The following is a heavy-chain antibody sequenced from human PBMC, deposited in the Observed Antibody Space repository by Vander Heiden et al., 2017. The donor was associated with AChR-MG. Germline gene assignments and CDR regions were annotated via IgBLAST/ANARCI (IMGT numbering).Heavy chain of an antibody. D-gene: IGHD3-22*01. Sequence: EVQLVETGGGLIQPGGSLRLSCAASGFTVSSNYMSWVRQAPGKGLEWVAVIYSGGSTYYADSVKGRVTISRDNSKNTLYLQMNSLRAEDTAVYYCARASGSGYDGDYYGMDVWGQGTTVTVSS. V-gene: IGHV3-53*02. CDR3: ARASGSGYDGDYYGMDV. J-gene: IGHJ6*02. CDR1: GFTVSSNY. CDR2: IYSGGST.